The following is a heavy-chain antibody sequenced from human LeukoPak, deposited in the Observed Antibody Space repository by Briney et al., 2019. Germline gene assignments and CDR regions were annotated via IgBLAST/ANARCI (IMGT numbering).Heavy chain of an antibody. Sequence: ASVKVSCKASGGAFSSYAISWVRPAPGQGSGWMGGIIPIFGTANHAQKFQGRVTITADQSTSTAYIELSSLRSEGTAVYYCARVGYGSGSYYNFDYRGQGTLGTVS. CDR1: GGAFSSYA. V-gene: IGHV1-69*01. CDR3: ARVGYGSGSYYNFDY. J-gene: IGHJ4*02. CDR2: IIPIFGTA. D-gene: IGHD3-10*01.